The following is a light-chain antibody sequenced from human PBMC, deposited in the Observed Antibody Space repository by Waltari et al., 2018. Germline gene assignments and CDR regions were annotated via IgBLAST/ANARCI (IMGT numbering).Light chain of an antibody. CDR1: QSISTH. V-gene: IGKV1-39*01. CDR2: AAS. CDR3: QQSYNTPRT. J-gene: IGKJ3*01. Sequence: DIQMTQSPSSLSASVGDSVPIPCRASQSISTHLNWDQQKPGKAPKLLIYAASNLQSGVPSRFSGRGSETDFTLTISSLQPEDFAVYYCQQSYNTPRTFGPGTKVDIK.